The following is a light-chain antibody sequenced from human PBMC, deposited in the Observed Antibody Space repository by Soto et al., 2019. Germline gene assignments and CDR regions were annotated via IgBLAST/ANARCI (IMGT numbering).Light chain of an antibody. V-gene: IGLV2-8*01. J-gene: IGLJ1*01. CDR3: SSYAGSNNLV. Sequence: QSVLTQPTSASGSPGQSVTISCTGTSSDVGGYNYVSWYQQHPGKAPKLMIYEVSKRPSGVPDRFSGSKSGNTASLTVSGLQAEDEADYYCSSYAGSNNLVFGTGPKVTVL. CDR1: SSDVGGYNY. CDR2: EVS.